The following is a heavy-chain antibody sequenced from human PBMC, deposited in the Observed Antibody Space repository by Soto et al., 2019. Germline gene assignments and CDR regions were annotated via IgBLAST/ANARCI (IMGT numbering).Heavy chain of an antibody. D-gene: IGHD6-13*01. Sequence: QVQLVESGGGVVQPGRSLRLSCAASGFTFSSYGMHWVRQAPGKGLEWVAVISYDGSNKYYADSVKGRFTISRDNSKNTLYLQMNSLRAEDTAVYYCAKDRRIVAAACFYGMDVWGQGTTVTVSS. CDR1: GFTFSSYG. CDR3: AKDRRIVAAACFYGMDV. V-gene: IGHV3-30*18. CDR2: ISYDGSNK. J-gene: IGHJ6*02.